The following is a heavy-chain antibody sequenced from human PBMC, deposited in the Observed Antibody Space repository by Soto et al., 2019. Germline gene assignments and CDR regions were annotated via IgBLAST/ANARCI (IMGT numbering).Heavy chain of an antibody. CDR3: ARGSSIAGLYYGMDV. Sequence: SETRCLTCTVSGGMISSDPDYYWSLIRQPPGKGLEWIGYNYYSGITYYNPSLKSRVTISLDTSKNQFSLKLSSVTAADTAVYYCARGSSIAGLYYGMDVWGQGTTVTVSS. CDR2: NYYSGIT. D-gene: IGHD6-6*01. CDR1: GGMISSDPDYY. J-gene: IGHJ6*02. V-gene: IGHV4-30-4*01.